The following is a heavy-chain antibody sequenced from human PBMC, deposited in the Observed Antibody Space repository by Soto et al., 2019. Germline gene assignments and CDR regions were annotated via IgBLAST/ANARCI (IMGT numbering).Heavy chain of an antibody. CDR2: INHSGST. CDR3: ARGDIVVVPGAETTYYYYGMDV. V-gene: IGHV4-34*01. Sequence: SETLSLTCAVYGGSFSGYYWSWIRQPPGKGLEWIGEINHSGSTNYNPSLKSRVTISVDTSKNQFSLKLSSVTAADTAVYYCARGDIVVVPGAETTYYYYGMDVWGQGTTVTVS. J-gene: IGHJ6*02. CDR1: GGSFSGYY. D-gene: IGHD2-2*01.